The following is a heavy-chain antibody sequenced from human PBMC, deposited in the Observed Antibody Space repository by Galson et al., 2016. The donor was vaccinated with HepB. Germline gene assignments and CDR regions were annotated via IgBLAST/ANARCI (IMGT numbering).Heavy chain of an antibody. V-gene: IGHV4-59*01. J-gene: IGHJ4*02. CDR1: GGPITSYY. Sequence: SETLSLTCTVSGGPITSYYWSWIRQPPGKGLEWIGNVHYTEGSIYNPSLKGRGSITMDSSKNQFSLSLRSVTSADTAVYYCVTGRGWLPDYWGQGIHVTVSS. D-gene: IGHD5-24*01. CDR2: VHYTEGS. CDR3: VTGRGWLPDY.